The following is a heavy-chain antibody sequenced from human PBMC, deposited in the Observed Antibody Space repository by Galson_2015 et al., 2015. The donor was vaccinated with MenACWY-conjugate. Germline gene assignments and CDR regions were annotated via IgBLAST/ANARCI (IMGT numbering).Heavy chain of an antibody. D-gene: IGHD3-10*01. CDR2: INSGGSST. CDR3: VRGAEYGSGSYSVGES. Sequence: SLRLSCAASGFTFSSYWMHWVRQVPGKGLVWVSRINSGGSSTNYADSVKGRFTISRDNARNTLYLQMNSLRAEDTAVYYCVRGAEYGSGSYSVGESWGQGPLATVSS. CDR1: GFTFSSYW. V-gene: IGHV3-74*01. J-gene: IGHJ5*02.